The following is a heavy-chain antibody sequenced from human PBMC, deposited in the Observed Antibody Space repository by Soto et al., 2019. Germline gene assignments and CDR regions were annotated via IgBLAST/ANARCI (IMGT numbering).Heavy chain of an antibody. Sequence: EVQLVESGGGSVQPGGSLRLSCAASGFTFSSYWMHWVRQAPGKGLVWVSRVNSDGSSTNYADSVKGRFTISRDNAKSRLYLQMNRRGAEDTAVYYCARGWKGGMDVWGQGTTVTVSS. J-gene: IGHJ6*02. V-gene: IGHV3-74*01. CDR2: VNSDGSST. CDR3: ARGWKGGMDV. CDR1: GFTFSSYW. D-gene: IGHD1-1*01.